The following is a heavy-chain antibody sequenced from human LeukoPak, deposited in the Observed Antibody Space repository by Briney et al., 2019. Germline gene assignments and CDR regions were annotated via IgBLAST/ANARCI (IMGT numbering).Heavy chain of an antibody. V-gene: IGHV1-69*06. CDR2: IIPIFGTA. J-gene: IGHJ3*02. D-gene: IGHD3-3*01. CDR1: GGAFSSYA. Sequence: ASVKVSCKASGGAFSSYAISWVRQAPGQGLEWMGGIIPIFGTANYAQKFQGRVTITADKSTSTAYMELSSLRSEDTAVYYCARCDSWTRRAFDIWGQGTMVTVSS. CDR3: ARCDSWTRRAFDI.